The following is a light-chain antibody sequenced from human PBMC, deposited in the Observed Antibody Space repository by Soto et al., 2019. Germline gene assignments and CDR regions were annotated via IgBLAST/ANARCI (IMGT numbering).Light chain of an antibody. CDR1: QNVRDSY. V-gene: IGKV3-20*01. Sequence: VMTQSPATLSVSPVERSTLSCSASQNVRDSYLAWYQQKPGQAPSLLLYDTSTRATGVPDRFSGSGSGTDFTLTISRLEPEDFAVYYCQQYGSSSITFGQGKRREI. CDR2: DTS. CDR3: QQYGSSSIT. J-gene: IGKJ5*01.